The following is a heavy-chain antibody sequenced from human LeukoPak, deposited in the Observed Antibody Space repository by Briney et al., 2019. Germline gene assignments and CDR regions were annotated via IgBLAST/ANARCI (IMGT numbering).Heavy chain of an antibody. CDR2: INPSGGST. Sequence: ASVKVSCKASGYTFTSYYMHWVRQAPGQGLEWMGIINPSGGSTSYAQKFQGRVTMTRDMSTSTVYMELSSLRSEDTAVYYCARGGWAAMEKGYFDYWGQGTLVTVPS. J-gene: IGHJ4*02. V-gene: IGHV1-46*01. D-gene: IGHD5-18*01. CDR3: ARGGWAAMEKGYFDY. CDR1: GYTFTSYY.